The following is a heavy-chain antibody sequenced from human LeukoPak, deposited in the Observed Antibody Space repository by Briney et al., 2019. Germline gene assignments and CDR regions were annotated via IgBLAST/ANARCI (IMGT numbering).Heavy chain of an antibody. CDR2: IKQDGSEK. CDR1: GFTFSLYW. J-gene: IGHJ4*02. CDR3: AGGTGFIIKD. Sequence: GESLKISCAASGFTFSLYWMNWVRRAPGKGLEWVANIKQDGSEKNYVDSVKGRFTISRDNAKNSLYLQMNNLRVEDTAMYYCAGGTGFIIKDWGQGTLVTVSS. D-gene: IGHD3-9*01. V-gene: IGHV3-7*03.